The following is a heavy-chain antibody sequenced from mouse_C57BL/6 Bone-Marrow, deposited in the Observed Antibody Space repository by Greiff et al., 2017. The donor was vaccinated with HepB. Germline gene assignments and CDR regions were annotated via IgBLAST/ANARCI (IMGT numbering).Heavy chain of an antibody. CDR1: GFTFRDYY. CDR3: ARQYSNYFDY. D-gene: IGHD2-5*01. Sequence: DVKLQESGGGLVQPGGSLKLSCAAPGFTFRDYYLFLVCQNPGKRLGWVAYISNGCGSTYYPDTVKGRFTISRDNAKNTLYLQMSRLKSEDTAMYYCARQYSNYFDYWGQGTTLTVSS. CDR2: ISNGCGST. J-gene: IGHJ2*01. V-gene: IGHV5-12*01.